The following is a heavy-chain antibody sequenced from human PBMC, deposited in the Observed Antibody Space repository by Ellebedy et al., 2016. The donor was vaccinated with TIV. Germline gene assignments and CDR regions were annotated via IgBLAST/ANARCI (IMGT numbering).Heavy chain of an antibody. CDR2: ISYDGSNK. CDR1: GFTFSSYG. Sequence: PGGSLRLSCAASGFTFSSYGMHWVRQAPGKGLEWVAVISYDGSNKYYADSVKGRFTISRDNSKNTLYLQMNSLRAEDTAVYYCARTTVTSLTLFDSWGQGTLVTVAS. V-gene: IGHV3-30*03. D-gene: IGHD4-17*01. CDR3: ARTTVTSLTLFDS. J-gene: IGHJ4*02.